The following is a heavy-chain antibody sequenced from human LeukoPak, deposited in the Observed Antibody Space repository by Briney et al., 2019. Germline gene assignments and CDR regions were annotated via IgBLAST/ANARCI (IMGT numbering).Heavy chain of an antibody. CDR1: GFTFSSYA. V-gene: IGHV3-30-3*01. Sequence: PGRSLRLSCAASGFTFSSYAMHWVRQAPGKGLEWVAVISYDGSNKYYADSVKGRFTISRDNSKNTLYLQMNSLRAEDTAVYYCARNWAPRSYGATTDYFDYWGQGTLVTVSS. CDR2: ISYDGSNK. J-gene: IGHJ4*02. CDR3: ARNWAPRSYGATTDYFDY. D-gene: IGHD1-26*01.